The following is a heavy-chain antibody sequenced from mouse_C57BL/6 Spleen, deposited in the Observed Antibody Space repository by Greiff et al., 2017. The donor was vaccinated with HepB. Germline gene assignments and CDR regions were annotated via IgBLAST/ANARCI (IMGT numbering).Heavy chain of an antibody. V-gene: IGHV1-66*01. CDR3: ASGDGKGYFDV. CDR2: IYPGSGNT. Sequence: VQLKESGPELVKPGASVKISCKASGYSFTSYYIHWVKQRPGQGLEWIGWIYPGSGNTKYNEKFKGKATLTADTSSSTAYMQLSSLTSEDSAVYYCASGDGKGYFDVWGTGTTVTVSS. CDR1: GYSFTSYY. J-gene: IGHJ1*03. D-gene: IGHD2-1*01.